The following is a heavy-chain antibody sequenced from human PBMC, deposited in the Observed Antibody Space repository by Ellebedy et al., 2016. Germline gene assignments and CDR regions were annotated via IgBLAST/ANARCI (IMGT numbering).Heavy chain of an antibody. CDR1: GYTFTSYY. CDR3: ARSRGYYDSWSGYRGSWFDP. J-gene: IGHJ5*02. V-gene: IGHV1-46*01. CDR2: INPSGGST. D-gene: IGHD3-3*01. Sequence: ASVKVSCKASGYTFTSYYMHWVRQAPGQGLEWMGIINPSGGSTSYAQKFQGRVTMTRDTSTSTVYMELSSLRSEDTAVYYCARSRGYYDSWSGYRGSWFDPWGQGTLVTVSS.